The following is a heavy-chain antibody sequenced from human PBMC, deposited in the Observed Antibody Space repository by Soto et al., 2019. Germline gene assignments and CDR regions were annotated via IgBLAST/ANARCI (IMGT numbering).Heavy chain of an antibody. J-gene: IGHJ4*02. CDR1: GFTVSNYW. CDR2: MNSDGSNT. D-gene: IGHD1-26*01. CDR3: ATSKGGMGKGPTTY. Sequence: EVQLVESGGALVQPGGSLRLSCAASGFTVSNYWMHWVRQDPGKGLVWIARMNSDGSNTVYADAVKSRFTTSRDKAKNTLYLQMTSLRVEDTAVDYSATSKGGMGKGPTTYWGQGTLVTVSS. V-gene: IGHV3-74*01.